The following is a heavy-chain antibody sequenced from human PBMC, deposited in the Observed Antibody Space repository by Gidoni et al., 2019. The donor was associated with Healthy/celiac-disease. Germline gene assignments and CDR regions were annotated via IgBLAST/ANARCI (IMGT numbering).Heavy chain of an antibody. CDR1: GFTFSSYG. CDR3: AKGATYFDY. D-gene: IGHD1-26*01. CDR2: ISYDGSHK. V-gene: IGHV3-30*18. J-gene: IGHJ4*02. Sequence: QVQLVEAGSGVVKPGRSLSLSCEASGFTFSSYGLHWVRQAPGKGLEWVAVISYDGSHKYYAESVKGRFTISRDNSKNPLYLQMNSLRAEDTAVYYCAKGATYFDYWGQGTLVTVSS.